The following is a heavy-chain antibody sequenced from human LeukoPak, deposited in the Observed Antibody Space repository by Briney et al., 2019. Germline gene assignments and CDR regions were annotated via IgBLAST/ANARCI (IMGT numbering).Heavy chain of an antibody. Sequence: GGSLRLSCAASGFTFTSYRINWVRQAPGKGLEWVSSISSSSVFIFYADAVKGRFTIPRDNAKNSVFLQMNRLRAEDTAVYYCAREEISDYGDSNEIFDYWGQGTLVTVSS. CDR2: ISSSSVFI. D-gene: IGHD4-17*01. J-gene: IGHJ4*02. CDR3: AREEISDYGDSNEIFDY. CDR1: GFTFTSYR. V-gene: IGHV3-21*01.